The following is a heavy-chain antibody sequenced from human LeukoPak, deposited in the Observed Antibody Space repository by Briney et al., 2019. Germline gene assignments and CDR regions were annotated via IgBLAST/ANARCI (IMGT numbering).Heavy chain of an antibody. CDR3: AKDQWGSSSWYDWFDP. CDR1: GFTFSSYP. V-gene: IGHV3-23*01. Sequence: GGSLRLSCAASGFTFSSYPMSWVRQAPGKGLEWVSTISGSGGSTYYADSVKGRFTISRDNSKNTLYLQMNSLSAEDTAVYYCAKDQWGSSSWYDWFDPWGQGTLVTVSS. J-gene: IGHJ5*02. CDR2: ISGSGGST. D-gene: IGHD6-13*01.